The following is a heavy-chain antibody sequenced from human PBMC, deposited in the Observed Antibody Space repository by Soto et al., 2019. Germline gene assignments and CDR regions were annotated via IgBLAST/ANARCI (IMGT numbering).Heavy chain of an antibody. D-gene: IGHD2-2*02. CDR1: GGTFSSYA. CDR3: ARTGSGYCISTSCYRFDY. CDR2: IIPIFGAA. V-gene: IGHV1-69*12. Sequence: QVQLVQSGAEVKKPGSSVKVSCKASGGTFSSYAISWVRQAPGQGLEWMGGIIPIFGAANYAQKFQGRVTITADESTSTAYMELSSLRSEDTAVYYCARTGSGYCISTSCYRFDYWGQGTLVTVSS. J-gene: IGHJ4*02.